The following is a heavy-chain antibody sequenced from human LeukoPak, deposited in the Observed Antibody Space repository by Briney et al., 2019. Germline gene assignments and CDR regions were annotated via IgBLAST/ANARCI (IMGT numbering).Heavy chain of an antibody. CDR2: IGTVVGT. D-gene: IGHD1-14*01. CDR3: ARVRAADLPGAFDV. V-gene: IGHV3-13*01. J-gene: IGHJ3*01. CDR1: GGAFSNYD. Sequence: PRGSLRLACTASGGAFSNYDMHWVRQPTGKGLEWMSGIGTVVGTAYSGSVKGRFTVSRENAKNSLYLEMNNLRAGDTAVYYCARVRAADLPGAFDVWGLGTMVTVSS.